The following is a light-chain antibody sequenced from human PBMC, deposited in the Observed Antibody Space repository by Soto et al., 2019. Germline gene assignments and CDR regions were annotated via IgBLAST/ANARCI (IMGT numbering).Light chain of an antibody. CDR1: QSLNTIY. J-gene: IGKJ1*01. CDR2: NAS. V-gene: IGKV3-20*01. CDR3: QQYGGSPET. Sequence: EIVLTQSPVTLSLSPGERATLCCRASQSLNTIYLAWYQQKPGQAPRLVIYNASSMATGIPARFSGSGSGTDFTLTISGLEPEDVATYYCQQYGGSPETFGQGTKVEIK.